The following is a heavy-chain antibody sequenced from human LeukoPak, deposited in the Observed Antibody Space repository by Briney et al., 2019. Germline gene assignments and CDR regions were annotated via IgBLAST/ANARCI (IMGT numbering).Heavy chain of an antibody. Sequence: SETLSLTCTVSGGSISSYYWSWIRQPPGKGLEWIAYIFYTGTTNYNPSLKSRVNISIDTSKNQFSLNLSSVTAADTTVYYCARGLTIAARPAFDYWGQGTLVTVSS. D-gene: IGHD6-6*01. CDR1: GGSISSYY. CDR3: ARGLTIAARPAFDY. J-gene: IGHJ4*02. V-gene: IGHV4-59*01. CDR2: IFYTGTT.